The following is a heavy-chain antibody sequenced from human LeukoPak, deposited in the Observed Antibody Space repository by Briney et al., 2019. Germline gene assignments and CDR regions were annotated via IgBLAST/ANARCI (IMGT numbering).Heavy chain of an antibody. V-gene: IGHV3-11*04. J-gene: IGHJ6*02. CDR3: ARDLYYYDSSGYIYGMDV. CDR1: GFTFSDYY. Sequence: GGSLRLSCAASGFTFSDYYMSWIRQAPGKGLEWVSYISSSGSTIYYADSVKGRFTISRDNAKNSLYLQMNSLRAEDTAVYYCARDLYYYDSSGYIYGMDVWGQGTTVTVSS. CDR2: ISSSGSTI. D-gene: IGHD3-22*01.